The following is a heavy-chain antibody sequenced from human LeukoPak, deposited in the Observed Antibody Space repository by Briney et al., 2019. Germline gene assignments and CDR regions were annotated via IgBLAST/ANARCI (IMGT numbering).Heavy chain of an antibody. V-gene: IGHV4-30-2*01. CDR1: GGSISSGGYS. D-gene: IGHD2-8*01. Sequence: SEALSLTCAVSGGSISSGGYSWSWIRQPPGKGLEGIGYIYHSGSTYYNPSLKSRVNISVDRSKNQFSLKLSSVTAADTAVYYCARVRTWYFDLWGRGTLVTVSS. CDR2: IYHSGST. J-gene: IGHJ2*01. CDR3: ARVRTWYFDL.